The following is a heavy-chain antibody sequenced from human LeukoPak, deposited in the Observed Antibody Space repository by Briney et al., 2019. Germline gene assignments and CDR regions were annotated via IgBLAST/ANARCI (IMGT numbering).Heavy chain of an antibody. V-gene: IGHV4-34*01. CDR2: INHSGST. CDR3: ARGKVAKGYYYYYGMDV. CDR1: GGSFSGHY. J-gene: IGHJ6*04. Sequence: PSETLSLTCAVYGGSFSGHYWSWIRQPPGKGLEGIGEINHSGSTNYNPSLKSRVTISVDTSKNQFSLKLSSVTAADTAVYYCARGKVAKGYYYYYGMDVWGKGTTVTVSS. D-gene: IGHD5-12*01.